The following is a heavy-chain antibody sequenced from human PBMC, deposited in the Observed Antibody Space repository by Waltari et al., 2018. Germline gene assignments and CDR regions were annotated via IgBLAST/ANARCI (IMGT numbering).Heavy chain of an antibody. Sequence: QVQILQSGTEVRKPGASVRISCKTSGYIFTDYYINWVRQAPGQGLEFMGVMNHHAWITTYAQKFQGRITLNRDTSTSTVHLDLSSLRSDDTAVYYCARSAVHASDIWGQGSMVTVSS. J-gene: IGHJ3*02. V-gene: IGHV1-46*01. CDR3: ARSAVHASDI. CDR2: MNHHAWIT. CDR1: GYIFTDYY. D-gene: IGHD6-19*01.